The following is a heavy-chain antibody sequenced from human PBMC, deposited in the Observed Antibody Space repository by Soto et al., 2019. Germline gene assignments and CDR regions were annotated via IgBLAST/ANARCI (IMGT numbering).Heavy chain of an antibody. CDR1: GGSISSGGFY. J-gene: IGHJ5*02. CDR2: IYHSGNT. CDR3: ARGTYQSYDSSGVQNRFDP. D-gene: IGHD3-22*01. Sequence: QVQLQESGPGLVQPSQTLSLTCTVSGGSISSGGFYWSWIRQHPEKGLEWIGWIYHSGNTYYNPSLKSRVTLLEATSKNQFSLKLTSVTAADTAVYYCARGTYQSYDSSGVQNRFDPWGQGTLVTVSS. V-gene: IGHV4-31*03.